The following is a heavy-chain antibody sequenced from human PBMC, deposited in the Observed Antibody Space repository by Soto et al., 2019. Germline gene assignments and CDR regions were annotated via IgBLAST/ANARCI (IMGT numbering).Heavy chain of an antibody. V-gene: IGHV3-33*01. D-gene: IGHD5-12*01. CDR1: GFTFSSHA. CDR3: ARDPGYSGFDFDY. Sequence: ESGGGVVQPGRSLRLSCAASGFTFSSHAMHWVRQAPGKGLEWVAVIWYDGSKKYYADSVKGRFTVARDDSKNTLSLQMNSLRVEDTAVYYCARDPGYSGFDFDYWGQGTLVTVYS. J-gene: IGHJ4*02. CDR2: IWYDGSKK.